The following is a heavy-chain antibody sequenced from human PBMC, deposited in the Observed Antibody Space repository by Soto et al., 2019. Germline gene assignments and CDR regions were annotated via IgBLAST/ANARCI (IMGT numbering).Heavy chain of an antibody. V-gene: IGHV1-69*01. CDR3: ASSSGPLYYFDY. Sequence: QVQLVQSGAEVKKPGSSVKVSCKASGATFTTYAISWVRRAPGKGLEWMGGIIPIFGTANYAQKFQGRVTITADESTSTAYMELSSLRSEDTAVYYCASSSGPLYYFDYWGQGTLVTVSS. CDR1: GATFTTYA. CDR2: IIPIFGTA. D-gene: IGHD6-19*01. J-gene: IGHJ4*02.